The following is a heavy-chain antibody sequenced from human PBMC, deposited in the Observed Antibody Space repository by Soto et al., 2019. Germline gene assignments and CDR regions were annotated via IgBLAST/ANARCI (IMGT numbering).Heavy chain of an antibody. CDR3: AHRGYGDYPRDNWFDP. D-gene: IGHD4-17*01. J-gene: IGHJ5*02. CDR2: IYWNDDK. Sequence: QITLRESGPTLVKPTQTLTLTCTFSGFSLNTAGAGVVWIRQPPGKALEWLAVIYWNDDKRFSPSLKSKLTITKDTSRNQVVLTMTNMDPVDTATYYCAHRGYGDYPRDNWFDPWGQGTLVTVSS. V-gene: IGHV2-5*01. CDR1: GFSLNTAGAG.